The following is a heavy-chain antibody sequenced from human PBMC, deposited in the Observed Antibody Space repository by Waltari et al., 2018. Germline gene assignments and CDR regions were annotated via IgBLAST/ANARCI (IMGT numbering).Heavy chain of an antibody. CDR3: AKSRGFEY. D-gene: IGHD2-2*01. J-gene: IGHJ4*02. CDR2: INYDGSQK. V-gene: IGHV3-7*01. Sequence: FSRYWMSGVRQTPGKGLEWVANINYDGSQKYYVDSVKGRFTISRDNAKNSVYLQMSSLRVEDTAVYYCAKSRGFEYWGQGTLITVSS. CDR1: FSRYW.